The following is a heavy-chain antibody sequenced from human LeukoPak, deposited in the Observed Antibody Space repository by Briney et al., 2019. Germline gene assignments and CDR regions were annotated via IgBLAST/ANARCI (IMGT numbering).Heavy chain of an antibody. CDR1: GFSVSTSH. CDR2: IYSDGST. CDR3: ARGTLDN. Sequence: PGGSLRLFCAAAGFSVSTSHINWVRQAPGKGLEWVSVIYSDGSTKYADSVKARFTISRDNSKNMVYLQMKSLRVEDTAVYYCARGTLDNWGQGTLVTVSS. D-gene: IGHD3/OR15-3a*01. V-gene: IGHV3-53*01. J-gene: IGHJ4*02.